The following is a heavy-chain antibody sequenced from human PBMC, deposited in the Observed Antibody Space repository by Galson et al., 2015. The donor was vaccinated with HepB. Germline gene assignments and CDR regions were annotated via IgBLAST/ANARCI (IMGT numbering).Heavy chain of an antibody. D-gene: IGHD2-21*01. J-gene: IGHJ3*02. CDR3: ARGPFDLLYAFDI. CDR1: GYTFTSSD. CDR2: MNPNSGNT. Sequence: SVKVSCKASGYTFTSSDINWVRQATGQGLEWLGWMNPNSGNTGYAQKFQGRVTMTRNNSINIAYMELSSLRSEDTAVYYCARGPFDLLYAFDIWGQGTMVTVSS. V-gene: IGHV1-8*01.